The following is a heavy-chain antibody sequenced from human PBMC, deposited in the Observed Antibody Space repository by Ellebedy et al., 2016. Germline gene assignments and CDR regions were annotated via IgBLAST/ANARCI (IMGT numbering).Heavy chain of an antibody. CDR2: ISSDGGIQ. CDR1: GFTFSSYS. J-gene: IGHJ2*01. CDR3: AREPAITYWYFDP. V-gene: IGHV3-30*09. Sequence: GGFLRLSCEASGFTFSSYSLHWLRQAPGKRLEWVAVISSDGGIQDFVHSVRGRFAISRDNSKSTLYLQMNNLRPEDTGVYFCAREPAITYWYFDPWGRGTRVTVSP. D-gene: IGHD2-2*01.